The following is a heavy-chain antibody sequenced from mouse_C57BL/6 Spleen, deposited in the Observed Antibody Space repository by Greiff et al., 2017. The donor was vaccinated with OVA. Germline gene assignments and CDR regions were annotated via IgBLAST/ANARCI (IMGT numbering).Heavy chain of an antibody. J-gene: IGHJ1*03. Sequence: QVQLQQSGPELVKPGASVKISCKASGYAFSSSWMNWVKQRPGKGLEWIGRIYPGDGDTNYNGKFKGKATLTADKSSSTAYMTLSSLTSEDSAVYFCARFSSYWYVDVWGTGTTVTVSS. CDR2: IYPGDGDT. CDR3: ARFSSYWYVDV. V-gene: IGHV1-82*01. D-gene: IGHD1-1*01. CDR1: GYAFSSSW.